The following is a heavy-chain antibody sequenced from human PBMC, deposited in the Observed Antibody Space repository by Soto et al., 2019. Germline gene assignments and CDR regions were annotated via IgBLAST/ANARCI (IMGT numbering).Heavy chain of an antibody. CDR1: GFTFGRHG. V-gene: IGHV3-33*01. Sequence: QVQLVESGGGVVQPGGSLRLSCAASGFTFGRHGMHWVRQAPGKGLEWVAVIGSDGRRASYADSVKGRFTISRDNGQNTRSWKMNSLRAEGTAVYYFARDDDSGDNGIDYWGQGTMVTVSS. CDR3: ARDDDSGDNGIDY. D-gene: IGHD4-17*01. J-gene: IGHJ4*02. CDR2: IGSDGRRA.